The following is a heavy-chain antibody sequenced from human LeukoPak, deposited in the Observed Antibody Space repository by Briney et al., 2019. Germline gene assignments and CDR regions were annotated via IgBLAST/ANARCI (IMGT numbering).Heavy chain of an antibody. CDR3: AGEAKLRFLRGWFDP. J-gene: IGHJ5*02. D-gene: IGHD3-3*01. Sequence: PSETLSLTRTVSGGSISSHYWSWIRQPPGKGLEWIGYIYYSGSTNYNPSLKSRVTISVDTSKNQFSLKLSSVTAADTAVYYCAGEAKLRFLRGWFDPWGQGTLVTVSS. CDR2: IYYSGST. CDR1: GGSISSHY. V-gene: IGHV4-59*11.